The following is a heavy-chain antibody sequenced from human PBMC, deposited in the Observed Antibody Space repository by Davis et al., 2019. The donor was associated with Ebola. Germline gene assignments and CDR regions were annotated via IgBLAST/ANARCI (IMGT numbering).Heavy chain of an antibody. V-gene: IGHV1-69*04. CDR2: IIPIVDTP. CDR1: GGTFSTYG. Sequence: AASVKVSCKASGGTFSTYGISWVRQAPGQGLEWMGRIIPIVDTPEYAQMFQGRVTMTTDTSTRTAYMELRSLRSDDTAVYYCARAPSYRSSKWDWFDPWGQGTLVTVSS. J-gene: IGHJ5*02. D-gene: IGHD1-26*01. CDR3: ARAPSYRSSKWDWFDP.